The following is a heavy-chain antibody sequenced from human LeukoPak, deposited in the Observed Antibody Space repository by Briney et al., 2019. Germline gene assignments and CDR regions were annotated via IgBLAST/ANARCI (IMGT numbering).Heavy chain of an antibody. D-gene: IGHD3-16*02. CDR2: ISAYNGNT. CDR1: GYTFTSYG. J-gene: IGHJ5*02. CDR3: ARDNDYVWGSYRLTTNWFDP. V-gene: IGHV1-18*01. Sequence: ASVKVSCKASGYTFTSYGISWVRQAPGQGLEWMGWISAYNGNTNYAQKFQGRVTITADESTSTAYMELSSLRSEDTAVYYCARDNDYVWGSYRLTTNWFDPWGQGTLVTVSS.